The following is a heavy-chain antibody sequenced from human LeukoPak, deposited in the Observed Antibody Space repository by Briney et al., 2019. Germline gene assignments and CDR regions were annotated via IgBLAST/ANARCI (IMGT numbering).Heavy chain of an antibody. Sequence: PGGSLRLSCAASGFTFSRYSMHWVRQAPEKGLEYVSAISNNGGSTYYAKSVKGRFTISRDNSKNTLYLQMGSLRAEDMAVYYCARTSIAAREADYWGQGTLVTVSS. J-gene: IGHJ4*02. V-gene: IGHV3-64*01. CDR3: ARTSIAAREADY. CDR1: GFTFSRYS. CDR2: ISNNGGST. D-gene: IGHD6-6*01.